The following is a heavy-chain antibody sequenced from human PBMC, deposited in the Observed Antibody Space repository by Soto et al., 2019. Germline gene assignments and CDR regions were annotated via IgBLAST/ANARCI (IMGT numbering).Heavy chain of an antibody. CDR2: ISTHNGNP. CDR1: VFTSSG. CDR3: AREGILGLFDAYDL. J-gene: IGHJ3*01. D-gene: IGHD3-3*01. V-gene: IGHV1-18*04. Sequence: ASVKVSCKASVFTSSGISWVRQAPGQRLEWMGWISTHNGNPIYAQKFQGRVIMTMDTSTTAVYMELRSLRPDDTAVYLCAREGILGLFDAYDLWGQGTMVTVSS.